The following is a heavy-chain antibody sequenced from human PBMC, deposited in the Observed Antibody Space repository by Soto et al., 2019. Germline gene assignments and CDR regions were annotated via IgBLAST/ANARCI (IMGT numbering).Heavy chain of an antibody. Sequence: QVQLQESGPGLVKPSETLSLTCTVSGGSTSRYYWSWIRQPPGKGLEWIGYMYNSGSSNYNPSLKNRVTISLDTSKNQFSLKLSSVTAADTAVYYCARHRSGWHDCYFDYWGQGTLVTVSS. CDR2: MYNSGSS. J-gene: IGHJ4*02. V-gene: IGHV4-59*08. CDR1: GGSTSRYY. D-gene: IGHD6-19*01. CDR3: ARHRSGWHDCYFDY.